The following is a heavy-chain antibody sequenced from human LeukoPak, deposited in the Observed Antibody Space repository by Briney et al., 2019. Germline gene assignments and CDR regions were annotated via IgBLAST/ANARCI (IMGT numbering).Heavy chain of an antibody. D-gene: IGHD2-15*01. J-gene: IGHJ4*02. CDR3: ARHAGGSYPYYFDY. CDR1: GFTFSNYW. CDR2: IDSHGSIT. Sequence: GGSLRLSCAASGFTFSNYWMHWVRQAPGKGLVWVSRIDSHGSITIYADSVKGRFTISRDNAKNTLYLQMNSLRAEDTAVYYCARHAGGSYPYYFDYWGQGTLVTVSS. V-gene: IGHV3-74*01.